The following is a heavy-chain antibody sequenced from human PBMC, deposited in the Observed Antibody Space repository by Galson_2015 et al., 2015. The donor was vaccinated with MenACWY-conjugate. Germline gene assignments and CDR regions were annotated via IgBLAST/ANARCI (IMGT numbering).Heavy chain of an antibody. CDR3: ARDRVVVAATPWSHDDAFDI. Sequence: SLRLSCAASGFTFSSYSMNWVRQAPGKGLEWVSYISSSSSTIYYADSVKGRFTISRDNAKNSLYLQMNSLRDEDTAVYYCARDRVVVAATPWSHDDAFDIWGQGTMVTVSS. V-gene: IGHV3-48*02. CDR1: GFTFSSYS. D-gene: IGHD2-15*01. J-gene: IGHJ3*02. CDR2: ISSSSSTI.